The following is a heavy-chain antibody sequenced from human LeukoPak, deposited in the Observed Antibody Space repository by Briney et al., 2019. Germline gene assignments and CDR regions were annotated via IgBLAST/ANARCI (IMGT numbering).Heavy chain of an antibody. J-gene: IGHJ4*02. V-gene: IGHV3-21*01. CDR3: ARGGDDYVWGSYRYSYFDY. CDR2: IISSSSYI. CDR1: GFTFSSYS. Sequence: GGSLRLSCAASGFTFSSYSMNWVRQAPGKGLEWVSSIISSSSYIYYADSVKGRFTISTDNAKNSLYLQMNSLRAEDTAVYYCARGGDDYVWGSYRYSYFDYWGQGTLVTVSS. D-gene: IGHD3-16*02.